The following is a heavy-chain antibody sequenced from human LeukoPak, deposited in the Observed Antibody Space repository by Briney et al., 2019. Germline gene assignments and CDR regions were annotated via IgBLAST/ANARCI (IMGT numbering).Heavy chain of an antibody. CDR2: IIPIFGTA. CDR3: ARVGAYCSGGSCYGVTYYYYYMDV. D-gene: IGHD2-15*01. Sequence: ASVKVSCKASGGTFSSHAISWVRQAPGQGLEWMGGIIPIFGTANYAQKFQGRVTITADESTSTAYMELSSLRSEDTAVYYCARVGAYCSGGSCYGVTYYYYYMDVWGKGTTVTVSS. V-gene: IGHV1-69*13. CDR1: GGTFSSHA. J-gene: IGHJ6*03.